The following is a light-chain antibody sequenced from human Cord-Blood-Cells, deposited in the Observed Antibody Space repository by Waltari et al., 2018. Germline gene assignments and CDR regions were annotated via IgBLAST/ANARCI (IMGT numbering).Light chain of an antibody. J-gene: IGLJ2*01. Sequence: QSVLTQPPSVSGAPGQRVTISCTGSSSNIGAGYDVHWYQQLPGTAPKLLIYGNSIRPSVLPDRFSGSKAGTSASLAITGLQAEDEADYYCQSYDSSLSGYVVFGGGTKLTVL. V-gene: IGLV1-40*01. CDR2: GNS. CDR3: QSYDSSLSGYVV. CDR1: SSNIGAGYD.